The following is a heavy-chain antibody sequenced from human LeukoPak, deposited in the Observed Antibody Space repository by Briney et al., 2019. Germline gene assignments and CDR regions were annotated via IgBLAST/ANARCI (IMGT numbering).Heavy chain of an antibody. CDR3: AKGATRTKFNWFDP. J-gene: IGHJ5*02. V-gene: IGHV3-23*01. D-gene: IGHD1-1*01. CDR2: ITGGGST. Sequence: HSGASLRLSCAASGFTFSTFAMSWVRQPPGKGLEWVSSITGGGSTYEADSVKGRFTISRDNSKNTVYLHMNTLRAEDTALYYCAKGATRTKFNWFDPWGQGTLVTVSS. CDR1: GFTFSTFA.